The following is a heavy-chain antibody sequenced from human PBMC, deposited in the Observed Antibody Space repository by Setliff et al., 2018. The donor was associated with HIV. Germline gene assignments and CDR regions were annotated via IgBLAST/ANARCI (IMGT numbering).Heavy chain of an antibody. CDR1: GGSISSGSYY. CDR2: VSSRGDT. J-gene: IGHJ4*02. Sequence: SETLSLTCTVSGGSISSGSYYWNWIRQPAGKGLEWIGRVSSRGDTNYNPSLKSRVTMSVDTSKSQFSLKLSSVTAADTALYYCAGGSDYIWGNYRFPFDYWGQGTLVTVSS. CDR3: AGGSDYIWGNYRFPFDY. V-gene: IGHV4-61*02. D-gene: IGHD3-16*02.